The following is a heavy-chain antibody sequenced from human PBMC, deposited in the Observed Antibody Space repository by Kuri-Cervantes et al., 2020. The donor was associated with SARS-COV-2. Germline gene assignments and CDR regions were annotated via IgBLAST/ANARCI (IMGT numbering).Heavy chain of an antibody. J-gene: IGHJ6*02. CDR2: MNPNSGNT. Sequence: ASVKVSCKASGYTFTSYDINWVRQATGRGLEWMGWMNPNSGNTGYAQKFQGRVTMTTDTSTSTAYMELRSLRSDDTAVYYCARDDFGTRGYYYYGMDVWGQGTTVTVSS. D-gene: IGHD3-3*01. CDR1: GYTFTSYD. CDR3: ARDDFGTRGYYYYGMDV. V-gene: IGHV1-8*01.